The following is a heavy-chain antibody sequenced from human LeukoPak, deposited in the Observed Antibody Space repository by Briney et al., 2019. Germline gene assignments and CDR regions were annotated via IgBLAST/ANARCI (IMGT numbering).Heavy chain of an antibody. CDR2: ISSSSSYI. D-gene: IGHD4-17*01. V-gene: IGHV3-21*01. J-gene: IGHJ6*02. Sequence: GVSLRLSCAASGFTFSSYAMSWVRQAPGKGLEWVSSISSSSSYIYYADSVKGRFTISRDNAKNSLYLQMNSLRAEDTAVYYCARERVDYGDYYYYGMDVWGQGTTVTVSS. CDR3: ARERVDYGDYYYYGMDV. CDR1: GFTFSSYA.